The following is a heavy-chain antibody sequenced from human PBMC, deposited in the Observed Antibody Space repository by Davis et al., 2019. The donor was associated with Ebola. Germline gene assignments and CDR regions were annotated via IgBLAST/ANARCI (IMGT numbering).Heavy chain of an antibody. D-gene: IGHD3-3*01. CDR1: GYSFTTYW. Sequence: GESLKISCKGSGYSFTTYWIGWVRQMPGKGLEWMGIIYPGDSDTIYSPSFQGQVTISADRSIGTAYLQWSSLKATDTGLYFCATVFGVLGVSSEEYFDCWGQGTLVTVSS. CDR3: ATVFGVLGVSSEEYFDC. J-gene: IGHJ4*02. CDR2: IYPGDSDT. V-gene: IGHV5-51*01.